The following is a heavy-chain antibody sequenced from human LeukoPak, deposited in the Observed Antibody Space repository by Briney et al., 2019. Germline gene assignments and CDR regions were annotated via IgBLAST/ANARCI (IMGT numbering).Heavy chain of an antibody. V-gene: IGHV4-38-2*02. J-gene: IGHJ5*02. D-gene: IGHD6-13*01. CDR2: IYHSGST. CDR1: GYSISSRYY. Sequence: SETLSLTCTVSGYSISSRYYWGWVRQPPGKGLEWIGSIYHSGSTSYNPSLKSRVTISVDTSKNQFSLKLSSVTAADTAVYYCARQGYSSSPDPWGQGTLVTVSS. CDR3: ARQGYSSSPDP.